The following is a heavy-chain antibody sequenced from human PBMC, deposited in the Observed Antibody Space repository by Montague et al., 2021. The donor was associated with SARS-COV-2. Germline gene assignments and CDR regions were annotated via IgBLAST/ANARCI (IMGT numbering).Heavy chain of an antibody. V-gene: IGHV3-30*04. D-gene: IGHD2-2*01. Sequence: SLRLSCAASGFTFSTYAMHWVRQAPGKGLEWVAAISTNGSNQDFADSVKGRFTISRDNSKNTLYIQMNSLRVDDTAIYYCATGPPCYARPLVPLLDFWGQGTLVIVSS. J-gene: IGHJ4*02. CDR1: GFTFSTYA. CDR2: ISTNGSNQ. CDR3: ATGPPCYARPLVPLLDF.